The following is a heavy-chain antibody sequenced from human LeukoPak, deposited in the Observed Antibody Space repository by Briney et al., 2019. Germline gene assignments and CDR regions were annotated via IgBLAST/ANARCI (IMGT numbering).Heavy chain of an antibody. CDR2: IYYSGST. Sequence: SETLSLTCTVSGGSISSSSYYWGWIRQPPGKGLEWIGSIYYSGSTYYNPSLKSRVTISVDTSKNQFSLKLSSVTAADTAVYYCARGGGGYDFWSGYYGFPYYYYYMDVWGKGTTVTVSS. CDR1: GGSISSSSYY. D-gene: IGHD3-3*01. J-gene: IGHJ6*03. CDR3: ARGGGGYDFWSGYYGFPYYYYYMDV. V-gene: IGHV4-39*07.